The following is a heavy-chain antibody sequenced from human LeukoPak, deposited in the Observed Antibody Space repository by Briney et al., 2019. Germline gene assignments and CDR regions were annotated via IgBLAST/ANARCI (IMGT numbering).Heavy chain of an antibody. CDR2: ISPYNGNT. CDR3: ARADRPSGLFDY. J-gene: IGHJ4*02. V-gene: IGHV1-18*01. Sequence: ASVKVSCKASGYTFTTYGISWVRQAPGQGLEWMGWISPYNGNTNYAQKLQGRVTMTTDTSTTTVYMELRSLRSDDTAVYYCARADRPSGLFDYWGQGTLVTVSS. CDR1: GYTFTTYG. D-gene: IGHD1-14*01.